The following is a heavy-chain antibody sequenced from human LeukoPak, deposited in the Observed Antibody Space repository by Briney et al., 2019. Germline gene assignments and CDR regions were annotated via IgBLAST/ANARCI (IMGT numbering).Heavy chain of an antibody. CDR1: GFTFSSYW. CDR3: ARGEGTDIVVVPAAMGSWSYYFDY. CDR2: IKKDGSEK. J-gene: IGHJ4*02. V-gene: IGHV3-7*01. D-gene: IGHD2-2*01. Sequence: PGGSLRLSCAASGFTFSSYWMSWVRQAPGKGLEWVANIKKDGSEKYYVDSVKGRFTISRDNAKTSLYLQMNSLRAEDTAVYYCARGEGTDIVVVPAAMGSWSYYFDYWGQGTLVTVSS.